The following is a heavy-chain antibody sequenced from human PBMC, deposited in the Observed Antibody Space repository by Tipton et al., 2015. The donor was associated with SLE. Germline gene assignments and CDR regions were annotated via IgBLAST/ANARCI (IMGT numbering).Heavy chain of an antibody. CDR3: ARQYSYAKGYFDY. D-gene: IGHD5-18*01. CDR2: IYPGDSDT. J-gene: IGHJ4*02. Sequence: QLVQSGAEVKKPGESLKISCKGSGYSFTSYWIGWVRQMPGKGLEWMGIIYPGDSDTRYSPSVQGQATISAGKSISTAYLQWSSLEASDPAMYYCARQYSYAKGYFDYWGQGTLVTVSS. CDR1: GYSFTSYW. V-gene: IGHV5-51*01.